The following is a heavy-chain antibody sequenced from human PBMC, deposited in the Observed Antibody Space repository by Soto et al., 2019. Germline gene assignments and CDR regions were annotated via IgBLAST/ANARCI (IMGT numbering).Heavy chain of an antibody. J-gene: IGHJ3*02. Sequence: QVQLVESGGGVVQPGRSLRLSCAASGFTFSSYGMHWVRQAPGKGLEWVAVISYDGSNKYYADSVKGRFTISRDNSKNTLYLQMNSLRAEDTAVYYCAKDRAMIVVVSAFDIWGQGTMVTVSS. D-gene: IGHD3-22*01. CDR1: GFTFSSYG. V-gene: IGHV3-30*18. CDR2: ISYDGSNK. CDR3: AKDRAMIVVVSAFDI.